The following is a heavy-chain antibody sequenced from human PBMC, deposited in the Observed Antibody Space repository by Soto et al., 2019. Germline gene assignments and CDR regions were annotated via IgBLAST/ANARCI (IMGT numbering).Heavy chain of an antibody. CDR1: GGTFSSYA. J-gene: IGHJ1*01. D-gene: IGHD2-21*02. Sequence: ASVKVSCKASGGTFSSYAISWVRQAPGQGLEWMGGIIPIFGTANYAQKFQGRVTITADESTSTAYMELSSLRSEDTAVYYCARVLGTVEVTLAEYFQHWGQGTLVTVSS. CDR2: IIPIFGTA. CDR3: ARVLGTVEVTLAEYFQH. V-gene: IGHV1-69*13.